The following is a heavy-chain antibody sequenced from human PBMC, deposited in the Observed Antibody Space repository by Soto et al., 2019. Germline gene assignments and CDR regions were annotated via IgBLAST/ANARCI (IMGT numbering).Heavy chain of an antibody. CDR2: ISSSSTYI. Sequence: EVQLVESGGGLVKPGGSLRLSCAASGFTFSSYSMNWVRQAPGKGLEWVSFISSSSTYIYYADSVKGRFTISRDNAKNSLYLQMNSLRAEDTAVYYCARDGEYSGTYRPLFDYWGQGTLVTVSS. J-gene: IGHJ4*02. CDR3: ARDGEYSGTYRPLFDY. V-gene: IGHV3-21*01. D-gene: IGHD1-26*01. CDR1: GFTFSSYS.